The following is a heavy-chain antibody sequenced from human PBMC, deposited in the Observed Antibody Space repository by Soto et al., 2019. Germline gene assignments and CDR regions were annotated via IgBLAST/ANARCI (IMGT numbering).Heavy chain of an antibody. CDR3: TRGIFGAG. J-gene: IGHJ4*02. D-gene: IGHD3-3*01. CDR1: VFTFVDYA. Sequence: GWSLRLACTSSVFTFVDYAMTWVRQAPGKGLEWVGVIRSKTAGGTTEYAASVKGRFTISRDDSKSIAYLQMNSLKTEDTAVYYCTRGIFGAGWGQGTLVTVSS. CDR2: IRSKTAGGTT. V-gene: IGHV3-49*04.